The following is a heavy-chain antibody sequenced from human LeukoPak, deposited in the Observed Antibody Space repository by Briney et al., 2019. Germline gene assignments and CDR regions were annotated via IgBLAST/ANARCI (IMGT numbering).Heavy chain of an antibody. CDR1: GGSISSGSYY. D-gene: IGHD2-21*01. V-gene: IGHV4-61*09. J-gene: IGHJ5*02. CDR3: ARDQESGCGGDCYSRSYNWFDP. Sequence: SETLSLTCTVSGGSISSGSYYWSWIRQPAGKGLEWIGHIYTSGSTNYNPSLKSRVTISVDTSKNQFSLKLSSVTAADTAVYYCARDQESGCGGDCYSRSYNWFDPWGQGTLVTVSS. CDR2: IYTSGST.